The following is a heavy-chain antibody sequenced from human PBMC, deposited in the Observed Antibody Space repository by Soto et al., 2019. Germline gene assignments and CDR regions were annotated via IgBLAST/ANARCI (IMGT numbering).Heavy chain of an antibody. CDR2: IYYSGST. CDR3: AREGTCSGGSCYFSYWFDP. CDR1: GGSISSGGYY. D-gene: IGHD2-15*01. Sequence: QVQLQESGPGLVKPSQTLSLTCTVSGGSISSGGYYWSWIRQHPGKGLEWIGYIYYSGSTYYNPSLMSRVTISVDTSQNQFSLKLSSVTAADTAVYYCAREGTCSGGSCYFSYWFDPWGQGTLVTVSS. J-gene: IGHJ5*02. V-gene: IGHV4-31*03.